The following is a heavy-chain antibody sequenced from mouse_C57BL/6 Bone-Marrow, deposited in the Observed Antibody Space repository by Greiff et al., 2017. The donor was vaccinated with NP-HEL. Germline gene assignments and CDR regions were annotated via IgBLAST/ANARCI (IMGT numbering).Heavy chain of an antibody. D-gene: IGHD1-1*01. Sequence: VQVVESGAELAKPGASVKLSCKASGYTFTSYWMHWVKQRPGQGLEWIGYINPSSGYTKYNQKFKDKATLTADKSSSTAYMQLSSLTYEDSAVYYCARCYYGSSYAMDYWGQGTSVTVSS. J-gene: IGHJ4*01. V-gene: IGHV1-7*01. CDR1: GYTFTSYW. CDR2: INPSSGYT. CDR3: ARCYYGSSYAMDY.